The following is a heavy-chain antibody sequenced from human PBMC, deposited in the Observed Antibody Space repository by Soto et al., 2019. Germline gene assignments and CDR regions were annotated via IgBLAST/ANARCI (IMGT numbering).Heavy chain of an antibody. J-gene: IGHJ4*02. Sequence: PSEPLSLACTVSGYSINSDYYWGWIRQPPGKGLEWIGSVDHSGRTYYSPSLRSRLTIFIDTSKNQFSLRLTSVTAADTAMYFCAKKGYYPSGKINLFDSWGQGTLVTVSS. CDR1: GYSINSDYY. CDR2: VDHSGRT. CDR3: AKKGYYPSGKINLFDS. V-gene: IGHV4-38-2*02. D-gene: IGHD3-10*01.